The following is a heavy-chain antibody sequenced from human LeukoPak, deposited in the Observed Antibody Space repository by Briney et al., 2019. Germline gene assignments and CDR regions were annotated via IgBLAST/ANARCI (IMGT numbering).Heavy chain of an antibody. CDR1: GGSVSSGSYY. Sequence: SETLSLTCTVSGGSVSSGSYYWSWIRQPPGKGLEWIGYIYYSGNTNYNPSLKSRVTISGDTSKNQFSLKLSSVTAADTAVYYCARVGWYGGLTEFDYWGQGTLVTVSS. CDR3: ARVGWYGGLTEFDY. CDR2: IYYSGNT. V-gene: IGHV4-61*01. D-gene: IGHD3-10*01. J-gene: IGHJ4*02.